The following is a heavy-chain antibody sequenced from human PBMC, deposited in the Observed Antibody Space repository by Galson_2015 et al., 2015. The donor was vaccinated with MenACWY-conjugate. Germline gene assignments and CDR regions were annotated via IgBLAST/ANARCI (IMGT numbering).Heavy chain of an antibody. Sequence: ETLSLTCTVSGGSISTYFWSWIRQPPGKGLEWIGYIYYTGSTDYNASLESRVTISVDTSKSQLSLKLSSVTAADTAVYYCARENSGWSGDWYFDYWGQGTLVTVSS. V-gene: IGHV4-59*01. J-gene: IGHJ4*02. D-gene: IGHD6-19*01. CDR3: ARENSGWSGDWYFDY. CDR1: GGSISTYF. CDR2: IYYTGST.